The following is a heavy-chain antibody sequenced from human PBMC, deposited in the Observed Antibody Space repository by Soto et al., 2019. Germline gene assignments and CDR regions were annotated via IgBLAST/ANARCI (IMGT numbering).Heavy chain of an antibody. Sequence: GGSLRLSCAASGFTFSSYWMSWVRQAPGKGLEWVANIKQDGSEKYYVDSVKGRFTISRDNAKNSLYLQMNSLRAEDTAVYYCARGDPPLRYFDWLLQGPYYYYGMDVWGQGTTVTVSS. J-gene: IGHJ6*02. V-gene: IGHV3-7*03. CDR1: GFTFSSYW. D-gene: IGHD3-9*01. CDR3: ARGDPPLRYFDWLLQGPYYYYGMDV. CDR2: IKQDGSEK.